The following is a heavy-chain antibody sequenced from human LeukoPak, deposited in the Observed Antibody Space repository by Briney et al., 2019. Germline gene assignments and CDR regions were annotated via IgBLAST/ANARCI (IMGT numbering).Heavy chain of an antibody. V-gene: IGHV3-23*01. CDR1: GFTFSSYV. CDR3: AKGGYCSSTSCYVGWFDP. J-gene: IGHJ5*02. CDR2: ISGGGGST. Sequence: GGSLRLSCAASGFTFSSYVMNWVRQAPGKGLEWVSVISGGGGSTYYADSVKGRFTISRDNSKNTLFLQMNSLRAEDTTVYYCAKGGYCSSTSCYVGWFDPWGQGTLVTVSS. D-gene: IGHD2-2*01.